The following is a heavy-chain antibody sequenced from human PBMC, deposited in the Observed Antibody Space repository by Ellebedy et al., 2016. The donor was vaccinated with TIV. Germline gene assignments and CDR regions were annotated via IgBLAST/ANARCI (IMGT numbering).Heavy chain of an antibody. CDR1: GYTFTSYG. Sequence: ASVKVSXKASGYTFTSYGISWVRQAPGQGLEWMGWISAYNGNTNYAQKLQGRVTMTTDTSTSTAYMELRSLRSDDTAVYYCAREWGRVLWKDYYYYYGMDVWGQGTTVTVSS. V-gene: IGHV1-18*04. J-gene: IGHJ6*02. CDR3: AREWGRVLWKDYYYYYGMDV. CDR2: ISAYNGNT. D-gene: IGHD3-10*01.